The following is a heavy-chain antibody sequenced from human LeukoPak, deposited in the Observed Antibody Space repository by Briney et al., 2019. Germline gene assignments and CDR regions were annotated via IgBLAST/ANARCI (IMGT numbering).Heavy chain of an antibody. CDR1: GGSISSYY. V-gene: IGHV4-4*07. Sequence: SETLSLTCTVSGGSISSYYWSWIRQPAGRGPEWIGRIYARGGTNYNPSLKSRVTMSVDTSKNQLSLNLSSVTAADTAVYYCAREHGGNDYWGQGTLVTVSS. CDR3: AREHGGNDY. CDR2: IYARGGT. D-gene: IGHD4-23*01. J-gene: IGHJ4*02.